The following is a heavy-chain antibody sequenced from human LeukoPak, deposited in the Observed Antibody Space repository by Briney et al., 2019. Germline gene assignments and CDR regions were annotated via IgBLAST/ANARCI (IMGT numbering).Heavy chain of an antibody. Sequence: AGSLRLSCAASGFTFSSYWMHWVRQAPGKGLVWVSRINTDGTSTNYADSVKGRFTISRDNAKNTLYLQMNSLRAEDTAVYYCARGLGGYTSSQAYWGQGTLVTVSS. J-gene: IGHJ4*02. CDR3: ARGLGGYTSSQAY. V-gene: IGHV3-74*01. CDR1: GFTFSSYW. D-gene: IGHD6-13*01. CDR2: INTDGTST.